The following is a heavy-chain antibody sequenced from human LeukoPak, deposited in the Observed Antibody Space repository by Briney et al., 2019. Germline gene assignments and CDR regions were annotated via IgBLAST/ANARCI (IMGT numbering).Heavy chain of an antibody. CDR1: GGSISSYY. Sequence: PSETLSLTCNVSGGSISSYYWSWLRQPPGKGLEWIGYIYYSGSTNYNPSLKSRVTISVDTSKNQFSLKLSSVTAADTAVYYCVRGHYDFWSGYRSDAFDIWGQGTMVTVSS. V-gene: IGHV4-59*12. CDR3: VRGHYDFWSGYRSDAFDI. D-gene: IGHD3-3*01. CDR2: IYYSGST. J-gene: IGHJ3*02.